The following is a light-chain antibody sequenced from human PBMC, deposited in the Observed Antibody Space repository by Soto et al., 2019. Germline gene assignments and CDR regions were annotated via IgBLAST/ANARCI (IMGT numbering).Light chain of an antibody. J-gene: IGLJ3*02. CDR3: SSYTTTTTL. V-gene: IGLV2-14*01. CDR2: EFN. CDR1: TSDIEAYYS. Sequence: QSALTQPASVSGSPGQSITISCTGITSDIEAYYSVSWYQQHPGRAPKLLISEFNNRPSGISHRFSGSRSGNTASLTISGLQAEDEADYYCSSYTTTTTLFGGGTKLTVL.